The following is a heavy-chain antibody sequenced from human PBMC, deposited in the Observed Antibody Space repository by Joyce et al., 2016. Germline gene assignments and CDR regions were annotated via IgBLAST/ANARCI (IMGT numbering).Heavy chain of an antibody. V-gene: IGHV1-69*01. CDR1: GGTFRFYA. CDR3: ARDSDHGDYAPHVYYMDV. D-gene: IGHD4-17*01. J-gene: IGHJ6*03. CDR2: IIPISVTP. Sequence: QVQLVQSGPEVREPGSSVKVACKTSGGTFRFYAISWVRQAPGQGLEWMGGIIPISVTPKYAPNFQARVTITADEATSTAYMEMTSLRSEDMAVYYCARDSDHGDYAPHVYYMDVWGKGTTVTVS.